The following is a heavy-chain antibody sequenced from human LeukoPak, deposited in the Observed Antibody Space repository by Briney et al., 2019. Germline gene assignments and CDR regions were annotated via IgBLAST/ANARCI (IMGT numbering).Heavy chain of an antibody. CDR2: FDPEEGKT. J-gene: IGHJ4*02. D-gene: IGHD5-12*01. CDR3: ATSTYNGYAIDS. V-gene: IGHV1-24*01. Sequence: ASVKVSCKVSGYRLNELSIHWVRQGPGKGLEWMGGFDPEEGKTIYAQKLQGRVSMTEDTSTDTAFMELRSLRSEDTAVYYCATSTYNGYAIDSWGQGTLITVPS. CDR1: GYRLNELS.